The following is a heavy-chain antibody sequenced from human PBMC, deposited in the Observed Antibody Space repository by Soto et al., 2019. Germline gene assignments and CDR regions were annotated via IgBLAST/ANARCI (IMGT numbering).Heavy chain of an antibody. J-gene: IGHJ6*02. CDR3: AREEVEMARIGDYYYYGMDV. CDR2: IIPIFGTA. Sequence: GASVKVSCKASGGTFSSYAISWVRQAPGQGLEWMGGIIPIFGTANYALKFQGRVTITADESTSTAYMELSSLRSEDTAVYYCAREEVEMARIGDYYYYGMDVWGQGTTVTVSS. D-gene: IGHD3-16*01. V-gene: IGHV1-69*13. CDR1: GGTFSSYA.